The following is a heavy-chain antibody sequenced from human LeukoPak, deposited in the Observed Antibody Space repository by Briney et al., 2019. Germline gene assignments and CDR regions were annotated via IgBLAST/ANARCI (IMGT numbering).Heavy chain of an antibody. J-gene: IGHJ6*03. CDR2: INPNSGGT. Sequence: ASVKVSCKASGYTFTGYYVHWVRQAPGQGLEWMGWINPNSGGTNYAQKFQGRVTMTRDTSISTAYMELSRLRSDDTAVYYCARINYDFWSGYYYYYYYMDVWGKGTTVTVSS. CDR1: GYTFTGYY. V-gene: IGHV1-2*02. D-gene: IGHD3-3*01. CDR3: ARINYDFWSGYYYYYYYMDV.